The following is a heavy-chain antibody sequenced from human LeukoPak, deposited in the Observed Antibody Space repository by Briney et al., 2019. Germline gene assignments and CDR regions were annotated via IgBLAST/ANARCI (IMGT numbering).Heavy chain of an antibody. CDR2: ISAYNGNT. J-gene: IGHJ5*02. Sequence: ASVKVSCEASGYTFTSYGISWVRQAPGQGLEWMGWISAYNGNTNYAQKLQGRVTMTTDTSTSTAYMELRSLRSDDTAVYYCARVVVVNNWFDPWGQGTLVTVSS. CDR3: ARVVVVNNWFDP. V-gene: IGHV1-18*01. D-gene: IGHD2-15*01. CDR1: GYTFTSYG.